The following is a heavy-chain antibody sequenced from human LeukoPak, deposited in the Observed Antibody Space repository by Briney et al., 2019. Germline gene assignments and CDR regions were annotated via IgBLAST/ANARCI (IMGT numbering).Heavy chain of an antibody. CDR2: INHSGST. J-gene: IGHJ5*02. CDR1: GGSFSGYY. Sequence: PSETLSLTCAVYGGSFSGYYWSWIRQPPGKGLEWIGEINHSGSTNYNPSLKSRVTISVDTSKNQFSLKLSSVTAADTAVYYCARAAYYDILTGYRRFNWFDPWGQGTLVTVS. V-gene: IGHV4-34*01. D-gene: IGHD3-9*01. CDR3: ARAAYYDILTGYRRFNWFDP.